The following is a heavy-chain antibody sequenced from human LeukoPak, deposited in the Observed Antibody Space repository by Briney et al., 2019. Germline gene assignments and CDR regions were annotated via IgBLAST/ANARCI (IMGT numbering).Heavy chain of an antibody. D-gene: IGHD1-26*01. V-gene: IGHV3-48*03. CDR1: GFTFSSYQ. CDR2: ISSRGSTI. Sequence: QSGGSLRLSCAASGFTFSSYQVNWLRQAPGKGLEGISYISSRGSTIYYADSVKGRFTISRDNAKNSLYLQMNSLRAEDTAVYYCASGAYRDYFDYWGQGTLVTVSS. CDR3: ASGAYRDYFDY. J-gene: IGHJ4*02.